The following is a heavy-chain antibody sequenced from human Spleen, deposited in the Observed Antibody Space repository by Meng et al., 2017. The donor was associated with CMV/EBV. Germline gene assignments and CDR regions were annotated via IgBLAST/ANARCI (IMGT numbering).Heavy chain of an antibody. Sequence: GSLRLSCAASGFTFNSYWMTWVRQAPGKGLEWVANIEQDGSEQYYVDSVKGRFTISRDNAKNSLFLQMNSLRAEDTAVYYCARELGGYSHGKNSGYHYYGMDVWGQGIAVTVSS. CDR3: ARELGGYSHGKNSGYHYYGMDV. D-gene: IGHD5-18*01. CDR1: GFTFNSYW. V-gene: IGHV3-7*01. J-gene: IGHJ6*02. CDR2: IEQDGSEQ.